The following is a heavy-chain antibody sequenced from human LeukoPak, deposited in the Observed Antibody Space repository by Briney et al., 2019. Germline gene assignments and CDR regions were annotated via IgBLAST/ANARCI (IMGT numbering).Heavy chain of an antibody. CDR3: ARSGYYHYYGLDV. J-gene: IGHJ6*02. D-gene: IGHD6-13*01. Sequence: PGGSLRLSCAAPGFAFSTYGMHWVRQAPGKGLEWVAVIWYDGSNKYYADSVKGRFTVSRDDAKKSLYLQMRNLRVGDTAVYYCARSGYYHYYGLDVWGQGTTVTVSS. CDR2: IWYDGSNK. CDR1: GFAFSTYG. V-gene: IGHV3-33*01.